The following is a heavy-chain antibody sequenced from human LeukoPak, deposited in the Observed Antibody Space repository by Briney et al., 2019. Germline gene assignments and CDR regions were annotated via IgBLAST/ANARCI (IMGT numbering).Heavy chain of an antibody. D-gene: IGHD3-22*01. Sequence: GGSLRLSCAVSGITLSNYGMSWVRQAPGKGLEWVAGISGSGGGTNYADSVKGRFTISRDKPKNTLYLQMNSLRAEDTAVYFCAKRGVVIRVILVGFHKEAYYFDSWGQGALVTVSS. CDR1: GITLSNYG. V-gene: IGHV3-23*01. J-gene: IGHJ4*02. CDR3: AKRGVVIRVILVGFHKEAYYFDS. CDR2: ISGSGGGT.